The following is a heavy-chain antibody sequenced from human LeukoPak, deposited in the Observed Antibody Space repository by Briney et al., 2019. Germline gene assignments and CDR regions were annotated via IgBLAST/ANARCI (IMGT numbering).Heavy chain of an antibody. CDR3: ARDKIVGPTTLDY. Sequence: GGSLRLSCAASGFTFSSYSINWVRQAPGKGLEWISYISSSSSTIYYADSVKGRFTISRDNAKNSLYLQMNSLGVGDTAVYYCARDKIVGPTTLDYWGQGTLVTVSS. CDR2: ISSSSSTI. D-gene: IGHD1-26*01. V-gene: IGHV3-48*01. CDR1: GFTFSSYS. J-gene: IGHJ4*02.